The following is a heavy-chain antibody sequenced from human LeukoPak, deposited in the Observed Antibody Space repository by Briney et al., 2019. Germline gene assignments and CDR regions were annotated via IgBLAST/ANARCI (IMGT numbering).Heavy chain of an antibody. CDR1: GFTSSSYW. Sequence: GGSLRLSCAASGFTSSSYWMSWVRQVPGKGLEWVANIRHDGSEKYFVDSVKGRFTISRDNAKNSLYLQMNSLRAEETAVYYCARDGMGVIKAFDIWGQGTMVTVSS. D-gene: IGHD3-10*01. CDR3: ARDGMGVIKAFDI. CDR2: IRHDGSEK. J-gene: IGHJ3*02. V-gene: IGHV3-7*05.